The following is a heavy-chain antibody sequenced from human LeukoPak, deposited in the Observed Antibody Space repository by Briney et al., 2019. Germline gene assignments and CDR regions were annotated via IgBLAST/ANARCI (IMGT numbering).Heavy chain of an antibody. V-gene: IGHV4-4*02. Sequence: PSETLSLTCAVSGGSISSSNWWSWVRQPPGKGLEWIGEIYHSGSTNYNPSLKGRVTISVDKSKNQFSLKLSSVTAADTAVYYCASKPVYDSSGYFIYWGQGTLVTVSS. CDR1: GGSISSSNW. CDR3: ASKPVYDSSGYFIY. J-gene: IGHJ4*02. D-gene: IGHD3-22*01. CDR2: IYHSGST.